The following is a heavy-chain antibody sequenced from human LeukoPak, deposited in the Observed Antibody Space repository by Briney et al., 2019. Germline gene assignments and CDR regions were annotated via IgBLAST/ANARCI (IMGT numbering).Heavy chain of an antibody. J-gene: IGHJ5*02. V-gene: IGHV3-7*03. CDR3: ARDLFRYYDILTGYPLKCGFDP. D-gene: IGHD3-9*01. CDR2: IKEDGSEK. CDR1: GFTFTSYW. Sequence: PGGSLRLSCAASGFTFTSYWMNWVRQAPGKGLEWVANIKEDGSEKYYVDSVKGRFTISRDNAKNSVYLQMNSLRAEDTAVYYCARDLFRYYDILTGYPLKCGFDPWGQGTLVTVSS.